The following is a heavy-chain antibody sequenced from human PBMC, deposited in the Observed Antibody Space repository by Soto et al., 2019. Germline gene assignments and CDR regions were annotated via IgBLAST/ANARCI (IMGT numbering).Heavy chain of an antibody. D-gene: IGHD2-2*01. Sequence: GGSLRLSCAASGFTFSSYGMHWVRQAPGKGLEWVAVISYDGSNKYYADSVKGRFTISRDNSKNTLYLQMNSLRAEDTAVYYCAKQWEGIVVVPAAYDYWGQGTLVTVSS. V-gene: IGHV3-30*18. J-gene: IGHJ4*02. CDR2: ISYDGSNK. CDR1: GFTFSSYG. CDR3: AKQWEGIVVVPAAYDY.